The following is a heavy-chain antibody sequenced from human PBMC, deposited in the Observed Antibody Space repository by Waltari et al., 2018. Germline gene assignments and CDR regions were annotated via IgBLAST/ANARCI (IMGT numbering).Heavy chain of an antibody. CDR3: ARVWGTTYYDFWSGSYYFDY. Sequence: QVQLQESGPGLVKPSGTLSLTCAVSGGSISSSNWWSWVRQPPGKGLEWIGEIYHSGSTTYNPSLKSRVTISVDKSKNQFSLKLSSVTAADTAVYYCARVWGTTYYDFWSGSYYFDYWGQGTLVTVSS. V-gene: IGHV4-4*02. D-gene: IGHD3-3*01. CDR2: IYHSGST. J-gene: IGHJ4*02. CDR1: GGSISSSNW.